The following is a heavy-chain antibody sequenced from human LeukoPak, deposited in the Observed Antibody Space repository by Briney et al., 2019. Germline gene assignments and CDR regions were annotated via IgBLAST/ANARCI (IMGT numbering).Heavy chain of an antibody. D-gene: IGHD6-19*01. Sequence: GGSLRLSCVASGFTFSTYAMTWVRQAPGKGLEWVSATSRSGGSTYYADSVKGRSTISRDNSKNTLYLQMNSLRAEDTAVYYCAKEGPEQWLVLSLVGTFDIWGQGTMVTVSS. CDR2: TSRSGGST. V-gene: IGHV3-23*01. CDR3: AKEGPEQWLVLSLVGTFDI. CDR1: GFTFSTYA. J-gene: IGHJ3*02.